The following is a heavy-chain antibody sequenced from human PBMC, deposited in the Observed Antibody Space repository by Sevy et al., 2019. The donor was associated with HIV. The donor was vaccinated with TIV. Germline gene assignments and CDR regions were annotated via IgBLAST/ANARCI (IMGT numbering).Heavy chain of an antibody. CDR3: ARTSNGNFGDSFDY. CDR1: GFTFSDHY. J-gene: IGHJ4*02. Sequence: GGSLRLSCAASGFTFSDHYMDWVRQAPGKGLEWVGRIRKKGNDYSTEYAASVEGRFTISRDDSMNSLSLQMNSLKTEDTAVYYCARTSNGNFGDSFDYWGQGTLVTVSS. CDR2: IRKKGNDYST. D-gene: IGHD2-21*01. V-gene: IGHV3-72*01.